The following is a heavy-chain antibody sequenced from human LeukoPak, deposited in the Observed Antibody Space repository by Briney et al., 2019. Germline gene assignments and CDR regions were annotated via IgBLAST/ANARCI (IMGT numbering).Heavy chain of an antibody. Sequence: SETLSLTCTVSGGSINNGGYYWSWTRQHPGKGLEWIGYIYYSGSSYYNPSLRSRVTISVDTSKNQFSLKLSSVTAADTAVYYCARDRYGYDSSFDYWGQGTLVTVSS. CDR1: GGSINNGGYY. CDR3: ARDRYGYDSSFDY. J-gene: IGHJ4*02. CDR2: IYYSGSS. D-gene: IGHD5-12*01. V-gene: IGHV4-31*03.